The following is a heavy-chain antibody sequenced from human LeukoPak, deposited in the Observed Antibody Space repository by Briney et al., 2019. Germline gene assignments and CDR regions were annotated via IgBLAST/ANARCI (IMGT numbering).Heavy chain of an antibody. D-gene: IGHD3-9*01. J-gene: IGHJ4*02. V-gene: IGHV1-18*01. CDR3: ARVRGLRYFDWLLHKPLDY. CDR1: GYTFTSYG. CDR2: ISAYNGNT. Sequence: ASVKVSCKASGYTFTSYGISWVRQAPGRGLEWMGWISAYNGNTNYAQKLQGRVTMTTDTSTSTAYMELRSLRSDDTAVYYCARVRGLRYFDWLLHKPLDYWGQGTLVTVSS.